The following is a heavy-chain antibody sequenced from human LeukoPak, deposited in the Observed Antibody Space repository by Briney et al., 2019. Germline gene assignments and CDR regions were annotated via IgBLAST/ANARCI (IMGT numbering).Heavy chain of an antibody. CDR2: ISPNSGGT. J-gene: IGHJ4*02. Sequence: ASVKVSCKAPGYTFTDYYIHWVRQAPGQGLEWMGWISPNSGGTNYAQNFQGRVTMTRDTSISTAYIELSRLTYDDTAVYYCARGGFSYGGYGGYWGQGTLVTVSS. V-gene: IGHV1-2*02. D-gene: IGHD5-12*01. CDR3: ARGGFSYGGYGGY. CDR1: GYTFTDYY.